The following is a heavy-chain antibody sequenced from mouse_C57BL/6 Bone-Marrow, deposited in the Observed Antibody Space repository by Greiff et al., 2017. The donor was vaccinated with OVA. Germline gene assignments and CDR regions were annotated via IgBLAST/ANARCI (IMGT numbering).Heavy chain of an antibody. CDR1: GYTFTNFW. Sequence: QVQLQQSGAELVRPGTSVKMSCKASGYTFTNFWIGWAKQRPGHGLEWIGDIYPGGGYTNYNEKFKGKATLTADKSSNTAYMQFSSLTSEDSAIYYGARWEANWSYWYFDVWGTGTTVTVSS. CDR3: ARWEANWSYWYFDV. D-gene: IGHD4-1*02. CDR2: IYPGGGYT. J-gene: IGHJ1*03. V-gene: IGHV1-63*01.